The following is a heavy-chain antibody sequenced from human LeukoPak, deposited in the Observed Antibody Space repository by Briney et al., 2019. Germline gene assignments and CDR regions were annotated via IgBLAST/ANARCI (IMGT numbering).Heavy chain of an antibody. CDR2: IYYSGST. J-gene: IGHJ6*02. Sequence: SETLSLTCAVYGGSFSGYYWSWIRQPPGKGLEWIGYIYYSGSTNYNPSLKSRVTISVDTSKNQFSLKLSSVTAADTAVYYCARQMGFYYYYGMDVWGQGTTVTVSS. CDR1: GGSFSGYY. D-gene: IGHD1-26*01. V-gene: IGHV4-59*08. CDR3: ARQMGFYYYYGMDV.